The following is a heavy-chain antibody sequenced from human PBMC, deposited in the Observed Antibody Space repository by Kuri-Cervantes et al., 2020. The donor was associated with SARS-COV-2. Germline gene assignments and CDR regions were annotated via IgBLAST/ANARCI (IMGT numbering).Heavy chain of an antibody. CDR3: ARGWSSGFPVN. Sequence: GESLKISCAASGFTFSDYYMSWIRQAPGKGLEWVSYISSSGRSICYADSVKGRFTISRDNAKNTLFLQMNSLRADDTAVFFCARGWSSGFPVNWGQGTLVTVSS. V-gene: IGHV3-11*04. D-gene: IGHD6-19*01. CDR1: GFTFSDYY. J-gene: IGHJ4*02. CDR2: ISSSGRSI.